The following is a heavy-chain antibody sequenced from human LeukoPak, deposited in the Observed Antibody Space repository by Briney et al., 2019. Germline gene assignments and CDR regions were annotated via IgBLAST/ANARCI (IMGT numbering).Heavy chain of an antibody. CDR3: ARDGARTVVVAATYYYYYYGMDV. CDR1: GYTFTGYY. J-gene: IGHJ6*02. D-gene: IGHD2-15*01. CDR2: INPNSGGT. V-gene: IGHV1-2*02. Sequence: GASVTVSCKASGYTFTGYYMHWVRQAPGQGLDGMGWINPNSGGTNYAQRFQGRVTMTRDTSISTAYMELSRLRSDDTAVYYCARDGARTVVVAATYYYYYYGMDVWGQGTTATVSS.